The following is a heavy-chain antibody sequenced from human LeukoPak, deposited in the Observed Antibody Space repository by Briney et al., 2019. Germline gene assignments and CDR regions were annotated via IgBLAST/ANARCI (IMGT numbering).Heavy chain of an antibody. Sequence: ASVKVSCKASGGTFSNSGFTWVRQALGQGLEWMGGIIPMVGITYYAQKFQGRVTITTDESTSTAYMEVSSLSSEDTAVYYCASGLSGTLRHMDVWGKGTMVTVSS. D-gene: IGHD1-20*01. CDR3: ASGLSGTLRHMDV. V-gene: IGHV1-69*05. CDR2: IIPMVGIT. CDR1: GGTFSNSG. J-gene: IGHJ6*03.